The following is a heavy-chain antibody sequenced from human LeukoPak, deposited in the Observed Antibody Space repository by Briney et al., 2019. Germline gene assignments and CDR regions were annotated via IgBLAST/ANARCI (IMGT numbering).Heavy chain of an antibody. CDR3: ARDLGFGELLSDYYYYYGMDV. CDR1: GFTFSSYE. J-gene: IGHJ6*04. V-gene: IGHV3-48*03. D-gene: IGHD3-10*01. CDR2: ISSSGSTI. Sequence: GGSLRLSCAASGFTFSSYEMNWVRQDPGKGLEWVSYISSSGSTIYYADSVKGRFTISRDNAKNSLYLKMNSLRAEDTAVYYCARDLGFGELLSDYYYYYGMDVWGKGTTVTVSS.